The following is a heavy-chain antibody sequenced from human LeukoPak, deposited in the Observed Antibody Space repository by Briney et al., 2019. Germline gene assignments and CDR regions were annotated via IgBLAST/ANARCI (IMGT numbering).Heavy chain of an antibody. CDR2: IYYSGST. CDR1: GGPITSGDYY. J-gene: IGHJ4*02. V-gene: IGHV4-30-4*01. CDR3: ARTGMTHFYYFDY. Sequence: PSQTLSLTCTVSGGPITSGDYYWSWFRQPPGKGLEWIGYIYYSGSTYFNPSLKSRLTISVDASKNQFSLKLSSVTAADTAVYYCARTGMTHFYYFDYWGQGTLVTVSS.